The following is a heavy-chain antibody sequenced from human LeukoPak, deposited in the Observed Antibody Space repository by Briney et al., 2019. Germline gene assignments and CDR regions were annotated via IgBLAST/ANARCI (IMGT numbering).Heavy chain of an antibody. D-gene: IGHD6-13*01. CDR3: ARASYSSSWYD. J-gene: IGHJ4*02. CDR2: IQQDGSEK. V-gene: IGHV3-7*03. Sequence: TGGSLRLSCAASGFTFSNYWMSWVRQAPGKGLEWVANIQQDGSEKYYVDSVKGRFTISRDNSKNTLYLQMNSLRAEDTAVYYCARASYSSSWYDWGQGTLVTVSS. CDR1: GFTFSNYW.